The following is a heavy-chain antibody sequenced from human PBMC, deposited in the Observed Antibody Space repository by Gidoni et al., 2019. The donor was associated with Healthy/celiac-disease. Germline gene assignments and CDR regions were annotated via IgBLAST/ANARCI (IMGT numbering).Heavy chain of an antibody. D-gene: IGHD2-15*01. CDR1: GGSINSGSYD. CDR2: IYTSGST. J-gene: IGHJ4*02. V-gene: IGHV4-61*02. Sequence: QVQLQESGPGLVKPSQTLSLTCTAAGGSINSGSYDWSWIRQPAGKGLEWIGRIYTSGSTNYNPSLKSRVTISVDTSKNQFSLKLSSVTAADTAVYYCARGGEAYCSGGSCYSFDYWGQGTLVTVSS. CDR3: ARGGEAYCSGGSCYSFDY.